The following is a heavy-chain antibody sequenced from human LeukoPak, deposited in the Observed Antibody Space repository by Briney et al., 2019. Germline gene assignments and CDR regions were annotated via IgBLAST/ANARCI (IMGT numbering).Heavy chain of an antibody. J-gene: IGHJ4*02. V-gene: IGHV4-34*01. CDR1: GGSFSGYY. Sequence: PSETLSLTCAVYGGSFSGYYWSWIRPPPGKGLEWIGEINHSGSTNYNPSLKSRVTISVDTSKNQFSLKLSSVTAADTAVYYCARRVRGSREYSSSSGMGYYFDYWGQGTLVTVSS. D-gene: IGHD6-6*01. CDR2: INHSGST. CDR3: ARRVRGSREYSSSSGMGYYFDY.